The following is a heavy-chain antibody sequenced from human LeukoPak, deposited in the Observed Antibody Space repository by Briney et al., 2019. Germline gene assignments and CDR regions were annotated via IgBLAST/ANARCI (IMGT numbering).Heavy chain of an antibody. D-gene: IGHD5-18*01. CDR2: INPNSGGT. V-gene: IGHV1-2*02. Sequence: ASVKVSCKASGYTFTGYYMHWVRQAPGQGLEWMGWINPNSGGTNYAQKFQGRVTMTRDTSISTAYMELSRLRSDDTAVYYCARARYGYGQIDYWGQGTLVTVSS. CDR1: GYTFTGYY. CDR3: ARARYGYGQIDY. J-gene: IGHJ4*02.